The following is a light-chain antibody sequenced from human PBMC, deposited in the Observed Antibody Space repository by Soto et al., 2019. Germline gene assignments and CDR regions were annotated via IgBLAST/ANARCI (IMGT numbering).Light chain of an antibody. Sequence: QSALTQPASVSGSPGQSITISCTGTSSNVGSYKLVSWYQQHPGKAPKLMIFEVNKRPSGVSNRFSGSKSGNTASLTISGLKVEDEADYYGRSSGGSPTYVFGTGTKLTVL. CDR2: EVN. V-gene: IGLV2-23*02. CDR1: SSNVGSYKL. J-gene: IGLJ1*01. CDR3: RSSGGSPTYV.